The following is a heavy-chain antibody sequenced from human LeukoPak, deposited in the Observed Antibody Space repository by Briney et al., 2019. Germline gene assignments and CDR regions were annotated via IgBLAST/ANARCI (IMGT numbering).Heavy chain of an antibody. Sequence: GASVKVSCKASGYTFTSYYMHWVRQAPGQGLEWMGIINPSGGSTSYAQKFQGRVTMTRDTSTSTVYMELSSLRSEDTAVYYCARTSSTLWLRTPGGDYWGQGTLVTVSS. CDR2: INPSGGST. CDR1: GYTFTSYY. D-gene: IGHD5-12*01. V-gene: IGHV1-46*01. J-gene: IGHJ4*02. CDR3: ARTSSTLWLRTPGGDY.